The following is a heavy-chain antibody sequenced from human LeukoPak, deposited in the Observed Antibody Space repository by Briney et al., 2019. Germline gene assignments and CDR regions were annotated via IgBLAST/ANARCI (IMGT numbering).Heavy chain of an antibody. CDR3: ARGFSVTGYCSGGSCLAWFDP. Sequence: SQTLSLTCTVSGGSISSGGYYWSWIRQHPGKGLEWIGDIYYTGSTYYNPSLKSRVTISVDTSKNQFSLKLSSVTAADTAVYYCARGFSVTGYCSGGSCLAWFDPWGQGTLVTVSS. D-gene: IGHD2-15*01. V-gene: IGHV4-31*03. CDR2: IYYTGST. CDR1: GGSISSGGYY. J-gene: IGHJ5*02.